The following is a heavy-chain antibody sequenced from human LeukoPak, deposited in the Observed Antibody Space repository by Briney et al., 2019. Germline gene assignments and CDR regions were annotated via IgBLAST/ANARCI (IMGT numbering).Heavy chain of an antibody. Sequence: SQTLSLTCTVSGGSISGGGYYWIWIRQHPGKGLEWIGYTYYSGSTYYNPSPKSRVTISVDTSKNQLSLNLSSVTAADTAVYYCARDLSDDGSPYTHYGMAVWGQGTTVTVSS. V-gene: IGHV4-31*03. CDR1: GGSISGGGYY. J-gene: IGHJ6*02. CDR2: TYYSGST. D-gene: IGHD3-16*01. CDR3: ARDLSDDGSPYTHYGMAV.